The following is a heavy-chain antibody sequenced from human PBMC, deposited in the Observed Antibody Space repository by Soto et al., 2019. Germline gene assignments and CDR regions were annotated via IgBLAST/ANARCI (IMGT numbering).Heavy chain of an antibody. J-gene: IGHJ4*02. V-gene: IGHV3-30-3*01. Sequence: QVQLVESGGGVVQPGRSLRLSCAASGFTFSSYAMHWVRQAPGKGLEWVAVISYDGSNKYYADSVKGRFTISRDNSKNTLYLQMNSLRAEDTAVYYCARDIPGEGDYVSYDFAYWGQGTLVTVSS. CDR3: ARDIPGEGDYVSYDFAY. CDR2: ISYDGSNK. CDR1: GFTFSSYA. D-gene: IGHD4-17*01.